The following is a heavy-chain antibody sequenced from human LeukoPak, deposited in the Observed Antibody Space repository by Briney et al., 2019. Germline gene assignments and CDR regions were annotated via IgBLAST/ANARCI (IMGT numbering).Heavy chain of an antibody. CDR2: IHYSEST. D-gene: IGHD3-22*01. V-gene: IGHV4-59*01. CDR3: ARATYYSDSTGYSYYNYYYMDV. J-gene: IGHJ6*03. CDR1: GGSITNYY. Sequence: SETLSLTCTVSGGSITNYYWSWIRQAPGKGLEWIGYIHYSESTKYKSSLKSRVTISVDTSKNQFSLKLNSVTAADTAVYYCARATYYSDSTGYSYYNYYYMDVWGKGTTVTVSS.